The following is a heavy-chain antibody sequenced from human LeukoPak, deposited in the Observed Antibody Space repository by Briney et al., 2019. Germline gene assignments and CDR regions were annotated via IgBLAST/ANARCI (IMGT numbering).Heavy chain of an antibody. CDR3: AGHYYDSSGQLSYYGMDV. V-gene: IGHV4-34*01. D-gene: IGHD3-22*01. CDR1: GGSFSGYY. J-gene: IGHJ6*02. CDR2: INHSGST. Sequence: KPSETLSLTCAVYGGSFSGYYWSWIRQPPGKGLEWIGEINHSGSTNYNPSLKSRVTISVDTSKNQFSLKLSSVTAADTAVYYCAGHYYDSSGQLSYYGMDVWGQGTTVTVSS.